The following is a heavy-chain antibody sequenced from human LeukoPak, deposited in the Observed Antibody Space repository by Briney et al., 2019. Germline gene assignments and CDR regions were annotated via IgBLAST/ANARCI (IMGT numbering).Heavy chain of an antibody. J-gene: IGHJ4*02. D-gene: IGHD4-11*01. V-gene: IGHV1-18*01. Sequence: GASVKVSCKAPGYTFTSYGLNWVRQAPGQGLGWMGWISGFNGDTIYAQKIQGRVTITTDTSTTTAYMELRNLRSDDTAVYYCARGTGAVTPTDYWGPGTLVTVSS. CDR3: ARGTGAVTPTDY. CDR2: ISGFNGDT. CDR1: GYTFTSYG.